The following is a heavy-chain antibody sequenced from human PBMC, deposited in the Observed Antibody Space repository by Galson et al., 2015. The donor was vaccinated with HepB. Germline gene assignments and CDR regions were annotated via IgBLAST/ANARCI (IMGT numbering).Heavy chain of an antibody. CDR2: IKSKTDGGTT. D-gene: IGHD6-13*01. V-gene: IGHV3-15*01. Sequence: WVRQAPGKGLEWVGRIKSKTDGGTTDYAAPVKGRFTISRDDSKNTLYLQMNSLKTEDTAVYYCTTLAKYSSSWYRNYWGQGTLVTV. J-gene: IGHJ4*02. CDR3: TTLAKYSSSWYRNY.